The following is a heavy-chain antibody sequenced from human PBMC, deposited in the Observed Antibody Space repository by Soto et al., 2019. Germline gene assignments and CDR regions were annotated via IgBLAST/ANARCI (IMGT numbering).Heavy chain of an antibody. CDR3: ARDIVVVPAARDWFDP. J-gene: IGHJ5*02. CDR1: GYTFTSYG. CDR2: ISAYNGNT. V-gene: IGHV1-18*01. D-gene: IGHD2-2*01. Sequence: ASVKVSCKASGYTFTSYGISWVRQAPGQGLEWMGWISAYNGNTNYAQKLQGRVTMTTDTSTSTAYMELRSLRSDDTAVYYCARDIVVVPAARDWFDPWGQGTLLTVSS.